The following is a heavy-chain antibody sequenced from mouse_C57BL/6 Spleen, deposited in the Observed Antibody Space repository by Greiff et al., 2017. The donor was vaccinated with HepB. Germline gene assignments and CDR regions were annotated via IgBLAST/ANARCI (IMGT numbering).Heavy chain of an antibody. CDR2: INPGSGGT. J-gene: IGHJ4*01. D-gene: IGHD3-2*02. V-gene: IGHV1-54*01. Sequence: VKLMESGAELVRPGTSVKVSCKASGFAFTNYLIEWVKQRPGQGLEWIGVINPGSGGTNYNEKVKGKETLTADKTTSTSYMQLSSLTSDDSAVYFCARGKLRLLAMDCWGQGTSVTVSS. CDR1: GFAFTNYL. CDR3: ARGKLRLLAMDC.